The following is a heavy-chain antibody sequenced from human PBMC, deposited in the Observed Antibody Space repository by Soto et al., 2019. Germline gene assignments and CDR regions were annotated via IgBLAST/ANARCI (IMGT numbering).Heavy chain of an antibody. Sequence: SQNLSLTCAISVDSVSCNSAAWNWIRQSPSRGLEWLGRTYYRSKWYNDYAVSVKSRITIKPDTSKNQFSLQLNSVTPEDTAVYCCARDLVAVARSGMDVWGQGTTVNVS. J-gene: IGHJ6*02. CDR3: ARDLVAVARSGMDV. CDR1: VDSVSCNSAA. V-gene: IGHV6-1*01. CDR2: TYYRSKWYN. D-gene: IGHD6-19*01.